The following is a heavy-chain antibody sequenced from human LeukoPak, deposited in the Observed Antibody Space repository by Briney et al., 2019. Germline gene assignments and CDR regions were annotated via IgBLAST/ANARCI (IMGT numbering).Heavy chain of an antibody. Sequence: GGSLRLSCAASGFTFDDYGMSWVRQAPGKGLEWVSGINWNGGSTGYADSLKGRFTISRENAKNSLYLQMNSLRAEDTALYHCARGFPGYCSSTSCPSYGMDVWGQGTTVTVSS. V-gene: IGHV3-20*01. CDR1: GFTFDDYG. CDR2: INWNGGST. D-gene: IGHD2-2*01. CDR3: ARGFPGYCSSTSCPSYGMDV. J-gene: IGHJ6*02.